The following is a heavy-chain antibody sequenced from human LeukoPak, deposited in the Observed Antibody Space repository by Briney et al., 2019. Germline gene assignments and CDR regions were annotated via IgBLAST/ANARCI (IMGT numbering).Heavy chain of an antibody. CDR1: GFTFSSYG. V-gene: IGHV3-33*01. J-gene: IGHJ4*02. Sequence: GGSLRLSCAASGFTFSSYGMHWVRQAPGKGLEWVALIWYDGSNAYYSDSVKGRFTISRDNSKNTLYLQMNSLRAEDTAVYYCASAYGSGSHYSPSLDYWGQGTLVTVSS. D-gene: IGHD3-10*01. CDR2: IWYDGSNA. CDR3: ASAYGSGSHYSPSLDY.